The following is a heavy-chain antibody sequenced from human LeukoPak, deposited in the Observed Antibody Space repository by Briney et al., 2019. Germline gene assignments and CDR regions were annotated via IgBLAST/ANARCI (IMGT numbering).Heavy chain of an antibody. J-gene: IGHJ5*01. D-gene: IGHD6-19*01. CDR3: AKPISGGLAVTADWFHP. V-gene: IGHV3-23*01. CDR1: GFAFSFYA. CDR2: INANSGTT. Sequence: GGSLRLSCAASGFAFSFYAMSWLRQPPAKGLEWVSTINANSGTTSYAASVRGRFTISRDNSKNTLYLQVNTLRADDTATYYCAKPISGGLAVTADWFHPWGQGTLVVVSS.